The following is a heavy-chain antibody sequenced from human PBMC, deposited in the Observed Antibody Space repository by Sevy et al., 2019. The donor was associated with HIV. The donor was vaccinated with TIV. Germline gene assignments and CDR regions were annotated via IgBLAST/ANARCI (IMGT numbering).Heavy chain of an antibody. CDR2: ISSSGSTI. Sequence: GGSLRLSCAASGFTFSDYYMSSIRQAPVKGLEWVSYISSSGSTIYYADSVKGRFTISRDNAKNSLYLQMNSLRAEDTAVYYCARDGVVVKPPEYFQHWGQGTLVTVSS. D-gene: IGHD2-21*01. CDR3: ARDGVVVKPPEYFQH. J-gene: IGHJ1*01. V-gene: IGHV3-11*01. CDR1: GFTFSDYY.